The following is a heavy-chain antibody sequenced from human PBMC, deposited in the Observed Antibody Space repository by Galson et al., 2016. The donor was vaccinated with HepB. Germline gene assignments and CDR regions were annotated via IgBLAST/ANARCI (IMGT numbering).Heavy chain of an antibody. D-gene: IGHD5-24*01. V-gene: IGHV3-23*01. CDR3: AKGGRWLQEAFDF. CDR1: GFSFNSYV. J-gene: IGHJ4*02. CDR2: ISGGADTP. Sequence: SLRLSCAASGFSFNSYVMSWVRQAPGKGLEWVSSISGGADTPYPADSVVGRFTISRDTSKNTLFLQMRSLRAEDTAVYYCAKGGRWLQEAFDFWGQGTLVTVSS.